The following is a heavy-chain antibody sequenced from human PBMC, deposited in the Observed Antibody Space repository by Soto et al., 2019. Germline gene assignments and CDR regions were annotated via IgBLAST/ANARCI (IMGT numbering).Heavy chain of an antibody. CDR3: AKRSAVAGYFYY. D-gene: IGHD6-19*01. CDR1: GFTFSSYA. J-gene: IGHJ4*02. Sequence: PVGSLRLSCAASGFTFSSYAMSWVRQAPGKGLEWVSAISGSGGSTYYADSVKGRFTISRDNSKNTPYPQMNSLRAEDTAVYYCAKRSAVAGYFYYWGQGTLVTVSS. V-gene: IGHV3-23*01. CDR2: ISGSGGST.